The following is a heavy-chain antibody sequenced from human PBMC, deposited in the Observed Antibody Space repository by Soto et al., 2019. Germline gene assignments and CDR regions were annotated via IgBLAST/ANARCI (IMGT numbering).Heavy chain of an antibody. V-gene: IGHV3-21*01. D-gene: IGHD2-8*01. Sequence: GGSLRLSCAASGFTFSSYSMNWVRQAPGKGLEWVSSISSSSSYIYYADSVKGRFTISRDNAKNSLYLQMNSLRAEDTAVYYCARNGARGGNDAFDIWGQGTMVTVSS. J-gene: IGHJ3*02. CDR2: ISSSSSYI. CDR1: GFTFSSYS. CDR3: ARNGARGGNDAFDI.